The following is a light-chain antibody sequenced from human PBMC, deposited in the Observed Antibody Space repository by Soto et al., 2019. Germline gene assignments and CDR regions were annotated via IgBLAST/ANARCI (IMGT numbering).Light chain of an antibody. V-gene: IGKV1-9*01. CDR3: QQLNRYPLT. CDR2: AAS. CDR1: QGISSY. J-gene: IGKJ4*01. Sequence: DIQLTQSPSFLSASVGDRVTITCRASQGISSYLAWYQQKPGKAPKLLIYAASTLQSGVPSRFSGSGSGTEFTLTISSLQHEDFATYYCQQLNRYPLTFGGGTKVEIK.